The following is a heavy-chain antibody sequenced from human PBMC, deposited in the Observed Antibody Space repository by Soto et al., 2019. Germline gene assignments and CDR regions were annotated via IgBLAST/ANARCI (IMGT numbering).Heavy chain of an antibody. D-gene: IGHD6-19*01. CDR1: GFTFSDYY. CDR3: ARDFGRAGPYYGMDV. Sequence: PGGSLRLSCAASGFTFSDYYMSWIRQAPGKGLEWVSYISSSSSYTNYADSVKGRFTISRDNAKNSLYLQMNSLRAGDTAVYYCARDFGRAGPYYGMDVWGQGTTVTVSS. CDR2: ISSSSSYT. J-gene: IGHJ6*02. V-gene: IGHV3-11*06.